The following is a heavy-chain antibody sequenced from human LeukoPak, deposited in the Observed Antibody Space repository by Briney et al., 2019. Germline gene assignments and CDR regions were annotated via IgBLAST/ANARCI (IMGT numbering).Heavy chain of an antibody. J-gene: IGHJ4*02. V-gene: IGHV4-34*01. D-gene: IGHD1-26*01. CDR2: INRSGST. CDR1: GGSFSGYY. CDR3: ARDPGRSRNGYYFDY. Sequence: PSETLSLTCAVYGGSFSGYYWSWIRQPPGKGLEWIGEINRSGSTNYNPSLKSRVTMSVDTSKNQFSLKLSSVTAADTAVYYCARDPGRSRNGYYFDYWGQGTLVTVSS.